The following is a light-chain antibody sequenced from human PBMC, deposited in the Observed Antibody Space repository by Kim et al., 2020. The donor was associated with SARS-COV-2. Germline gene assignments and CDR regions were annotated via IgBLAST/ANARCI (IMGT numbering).Light chain of an antibody. CDR3: NSRDNSGDHVV. CDR1: SLRTYY. Sequence: SSELTQDPAVSVALGQTVRITCQGDSLRTYYASWYQLKPGQAPILVIYGKNNRPSGIPDRFSGSSSGNTASLTVTGAQAVDEADYYCNSRDNSGDHVVFG. J-gene: IGLJ2*01. V-gene: IGLV3-19*01. CDR2: GKN.